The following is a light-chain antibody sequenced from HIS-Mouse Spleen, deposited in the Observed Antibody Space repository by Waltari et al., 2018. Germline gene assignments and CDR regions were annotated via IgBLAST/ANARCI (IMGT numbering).Light chain of an antibody. J-gene: IGLJ1*01. V-gene: IGLV2-14*03. Sequence: QSALTQPASVSGSPGQSITIPCTGTSSYVGGYNYVSWYQQHPGKDPKLMIYDVSNLPSGVSNRFSGSKSGNTASLTISGLQAEDEADYYCSAYTSSSPDVFGTGTKVTVL. CDR3: SAYTSSSPDV. CDR2: DVS. CDR1: SSYVGGYNY.